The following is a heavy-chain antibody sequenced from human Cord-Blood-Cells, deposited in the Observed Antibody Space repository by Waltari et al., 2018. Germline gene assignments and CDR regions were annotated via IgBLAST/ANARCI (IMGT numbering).Heavy chain of an antibody. CDR3: ASGGAYYDILTGYYY. J-gene: IGHJ4*02. D-gene: IGHD3-9*01. V-gene: IGHV4-34*01. CDR1: GGSFSGYY. CDR2: INHSGST. Sequence: QVQLQRWGAGLLKPSETLSLTCAVYGGSFSGYYWSWIRQPPGKGLEWIGEINHSGSTNDNPSLKSRVTISVDTSKNQFSLKLSSVTAADTAVYYCASGGAYYDILTGYYYWGQGTLVTVSS.